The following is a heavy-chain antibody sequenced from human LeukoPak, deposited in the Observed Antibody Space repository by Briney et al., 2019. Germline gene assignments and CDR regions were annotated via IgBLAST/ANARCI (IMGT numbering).Heavy chain of an antibody. Sequence: PGESLRLSCAASGFTFSNHAMNWVRQAPGKGLEWVSVISGSGGSTYYADSMKGRFTISRDNSKSTLYLQMNSLRAEDTAVYYCAKGPIVTGFDYWGQGTLVTVSS. CDR2: ISGSGGST. CDR1: GFTFSNHA. J-gene: IGHJ4*02. V-gene: IGHV3-23*01. CDR3: AKGPIVTGFDY. D-gene: IGHD1-26*01.